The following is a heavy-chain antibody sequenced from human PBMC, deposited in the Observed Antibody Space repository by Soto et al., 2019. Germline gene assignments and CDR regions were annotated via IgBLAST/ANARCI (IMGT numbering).Heavy chain of an antibody. V-gene: IGHV1-69*13. D-gene: IGHD3-22*01. J-gene: IGHJ6*02. Sequence: GASVKVSCKASGGTFSSYAISWVRQAPGQGLEWMGGIIPIFGTANYAQKFQGRVTITADESTSTAYMELSSLRSEDTAVYYCARNTYYYDSSGYYLPGVWGQGTTVTVSS. CDR1: GGTFSSYA. CDR3: ARNTYYYDSSGYYLPGV. CDR2: IIPIFGTA.